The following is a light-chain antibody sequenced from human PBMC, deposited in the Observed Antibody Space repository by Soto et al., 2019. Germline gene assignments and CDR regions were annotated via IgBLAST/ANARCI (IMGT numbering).Light chain of an antibody. CDR2: GAS. V-gene: IGKV3-15*01. Sequence: EIVMTQSPATLSVSPGERATVSCRASQSVSSNLAWYQQKPGQAPRLLIYGASTRATGIPARFSGIRSATDFTLTISSLQPEDFALYYCQQYNNWPPTFGQGTRLEIK. CDR3: QQYNNWPPT. J-gene: IGKJ5*01. CDR1: QSVSSN.